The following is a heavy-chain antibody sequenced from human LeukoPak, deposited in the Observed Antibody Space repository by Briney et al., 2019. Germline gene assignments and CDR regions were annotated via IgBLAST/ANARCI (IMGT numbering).Heavy chain of an antibody. Sequence: ASVKVSCKASGYTFTSYAIHWVRQAPGQGLEWMGWITPSGGTNYPQKFQGRVAITWDTSITTAYMDLSSLRSEDTAVYYCAREEEGGTFDYWGQGTLATVSS. CDR2: ITPSGGT. D-gene: IGHD3-16*01. V-gene: IGHV1-2*02. CDR1: GYTFTSYA. CDR3: AREEEGGTFDY. J-gene: IGHJ4*02.